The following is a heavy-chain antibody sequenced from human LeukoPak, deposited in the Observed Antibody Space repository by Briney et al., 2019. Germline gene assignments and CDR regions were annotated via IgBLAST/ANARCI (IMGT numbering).Heavy chain of an antibody. CDR2: IGWNSHII. V-gene: IGHV3-9*01. J-gene: IGHJ4*02. CDR1: GFTFNDYA. Sequence: GGSLRLSCAASGFTFNDYAMHWVRQAPGKGLEWVSGIGWNSHIIGYEDSVKGRFTISRDNARNSLSLQMNSLRTEDTAFYYCAKDRDSSGFAPYFDYWGQGILVTVSS. D-gene: IGHD3-22*01. CDR3: AKDRDSSGFAPYFDY.